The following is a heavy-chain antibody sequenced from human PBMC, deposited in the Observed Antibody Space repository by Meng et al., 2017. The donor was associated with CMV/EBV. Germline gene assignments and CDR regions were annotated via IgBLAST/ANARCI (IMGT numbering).Heavy chain of an antibody. Sequence: QLQEPGPGLLKPSGPLSLTCTVSGGSISSYYWSWIRQPAGKGLEWIGRIYTSGSTNYIPSLKSRVTMSVDTSKNQFSLKLSSVTAADTAVYYCARSMVVAGDWFDPWGQGTLVTVSS. CDR1: GGSISSYY. V-gene: IGHV4-4*07. D-gene: IGHD2-15*01. CDR3: ARSMVVAGDWFDP. CDR2: IYTSGST. J-gene: IGHJ5*02.